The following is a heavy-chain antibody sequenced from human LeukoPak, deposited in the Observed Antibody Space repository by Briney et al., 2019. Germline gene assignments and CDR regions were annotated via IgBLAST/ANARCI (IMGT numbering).Heavy chain of an antibody. J-gene: IGHJ4*02. D-gene: IGHD6-13*01. CDR3: ARRGYSSSWNDFDY. CDR2: ISAYNGNT. CDR1: GYTFTGYG. V-gene: IGHV1-18*01. Sequence: ASVKVSCKASGYTFTGYGISWVRQAPGQGLEWMGWISAYNGNTNYAQKLQGRVTMTTDTSTSTAYMELRSLRSDDTAVYYCARRGYSSSWNDFDYWGQGTLVTVSS.